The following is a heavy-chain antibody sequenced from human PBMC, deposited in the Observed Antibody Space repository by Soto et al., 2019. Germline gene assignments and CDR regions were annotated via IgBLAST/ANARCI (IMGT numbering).Heavy chain of an antibody. CDR1: GGSFSGYY. V-gene: IGHV4-34*01. CDR2: INHSGST. Sequence: TLSLTCAVYGGSFSGYYWSWIRQPPGKGLEWIGEINHSGSTNYNPSLKSRVTISVDTSKNQFSLKLSSVTAADTAVYYCATRYRRGYSYGTFDYWGQGTLVTVSS. CDR3: ATRYRRGYSYGTFDY. D-gene: IGHD5-18*01. J-gene: IGHJ4*02.